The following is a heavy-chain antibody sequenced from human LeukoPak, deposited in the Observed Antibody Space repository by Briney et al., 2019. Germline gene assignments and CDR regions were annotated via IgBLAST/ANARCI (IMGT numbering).Heavy chain of an antibody. Sequence: SETLSLTCAVYGGSFSGYYWSWIRQPPGKGLEWIGEINHSGGTNYNPSLKSRVTISVDTSKNQFSLKLSSVTAADTAVYYCARGRGDIVVVPAAPLDYWGQGTLVTVSS. CDR2: INHSGGT. CDR1: GGSFSGYY. CDR3: ARGRGDIVVVPAAPLDY. D-gene: IGHD2-2*01. V-gene: IGHV4-34*01. J-gene: IGHJ4*02.